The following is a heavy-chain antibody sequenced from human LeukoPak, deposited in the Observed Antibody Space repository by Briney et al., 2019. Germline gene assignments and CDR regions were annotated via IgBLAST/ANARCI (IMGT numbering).Heavy chain of an antibody. D-gene: IGHD6-13*01. V-gene: IGHV1-3*01. Sequence: ASMKVSCKASGYTFSNYGISWVRQAPGQGLEWMGWINAGNGNTKYSQKFQGRVTITRDTSASTAYMELSSLRSEDTAVYYCATSYSSSWYVEYFDLWGRGTLVTVSS. CDR2: INAGNGNT. CDR1: GYTFSNYG. J-gene: IGHJ2*01. CDR3: ATSYSSSWYVEYFDL.